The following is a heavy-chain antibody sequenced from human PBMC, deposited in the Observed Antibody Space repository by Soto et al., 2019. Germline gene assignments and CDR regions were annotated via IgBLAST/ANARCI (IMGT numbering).Heavy chain of an antibody. V-gene: IGHV1-18*01. CDR2: ISIYNGDT. CDR3: AILPYHTYEYAF. Sequence: GASVKVSCKGSGYTFTDYGILWLRQAPGQGFEWMAWISIYNGDTSYSQKFQGRLTVTRDLSTRTAYMELSSLRSDDTAIYYCAILPYHTYEYAFWGQGNTVT. J-gene: IGHJ6*02. D-gene: IGHD5-12*01. CDR1: GYTFTDYG.